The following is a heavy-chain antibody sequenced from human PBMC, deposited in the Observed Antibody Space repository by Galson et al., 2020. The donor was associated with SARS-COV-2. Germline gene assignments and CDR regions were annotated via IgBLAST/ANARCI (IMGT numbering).Heavy chain of an antibody. D-gene: IGHD2-2*01. J-gene: IGHJ5*02. Sequence: GESLKISCAASGFTFSNAWMSWVRQAPGTGLERVGRIKSKTTGGTTDYAAPVKGRFSISRDDSKNMLLLQMNSLKIEDTAVYYCTTLYQLDPGGQGTRVTVSS. V-gene: IGHV3-15*01. CDR3: TTLYQLDP. CDR2: IKSKTTGGTT. CDR1: GFTFSNAW.